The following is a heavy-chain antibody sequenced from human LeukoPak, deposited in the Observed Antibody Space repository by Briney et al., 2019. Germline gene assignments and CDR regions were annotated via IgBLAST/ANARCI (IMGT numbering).Heavy chain of an antibody. Sequence: SETLSLTCAVYGGSFSGYYWSWIRQPPGKGLEWIGEINHSGSTNYNPSLKSRVTISVDTSKNQFSLKLSPVTAADTAVYYCARRPLGYCSSTSCYYFDYWGQGTLVTVSS. V-gene: IGHV4-34*01. J-gene: IGHJ4*02. CDR2: INHSGST. D-gene: IGHD2-2*01. CDR1: GGSFSGYY. CDR3: ARRPLGYCSSTSCYYFDY.